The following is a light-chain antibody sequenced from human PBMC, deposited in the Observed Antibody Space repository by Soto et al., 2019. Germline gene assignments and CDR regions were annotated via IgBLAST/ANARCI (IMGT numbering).Light chain of an antibody. CDR1: QSISSW. V-gene: IGKV1-5*03. J-gene: IGKJ1*01. CDR2: KAS. Sequence: DIQMTQSPSTLSASVGDRVTITCRASQSISSWLAWYQQKPGKAPKLLIYKASSLEGGVPSRFSGSGSGTEFTLTINSLQPDDFAAYYCQQYYRSPCTFSQGNKVEIK. CDR3: QQYYRSPCT.